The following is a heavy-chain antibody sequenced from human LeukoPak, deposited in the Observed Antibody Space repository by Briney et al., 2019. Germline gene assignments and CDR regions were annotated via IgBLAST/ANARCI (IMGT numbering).Heavy chain of an antibody. J-gene: IGHJ4*02. CDR2: ISYDGSYK. Sequence: GGSLRLSCAASAFTFNNYGMHWVRQAPGKGLEWVAVISYDGSYKYYTDSVKGRFTISRDNSKNTLHLQMNSLRAKDTAVYYCARAPRGYSSYYFDYWGQGILVTVST. V-gene: IGHV3-30*03. D-gene: IGHD5-18*01. CDR3: ARAPRGYSSYYFDY. CDR1: AFTFNNYG.